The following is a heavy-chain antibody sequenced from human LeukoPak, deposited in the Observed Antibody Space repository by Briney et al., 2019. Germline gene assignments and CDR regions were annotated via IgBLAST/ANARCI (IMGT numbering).Heavy chain of an antibody. D-gene: IGHD6-13*01. J-gene: IGHJ4*02. CDR2: MNPNSGNT. CDR3: ARDQGAAAAAFFDY. Sequence: ASVKVSCKASGYTFTSYDINWVRQATGQGLEWMGWMNPNSGNTGYAQKFQGRVTMTRDTSISTAYMELSRLTSDDTAVYYCARDQGAAAAAFFDYWGQGTLVTVSS. V-gene: IGHV1-8*01. CDR1: GYTFTSYD.